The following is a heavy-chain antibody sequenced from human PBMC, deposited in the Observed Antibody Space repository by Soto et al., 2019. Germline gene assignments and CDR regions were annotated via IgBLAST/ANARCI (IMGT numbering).Heavy chain of an antibody. CDR1: GFSLSTSGLG. J-gene: IGHJ4*02. Sequence: QITLKESGPTLVRPTQTLTLTCTFSGFSLSTSGLGVGWIRQPPGKALEWLALIYWNDDKRYSPSLNARLTIPKDTSKNQVVLTMTNMDPVDTATYYCAHRPSGWYLFDYWGQGTLVTVSS. V-gene: IGHV2-5*01. CDR2: IYWNDDK. D-gene: IGHD6-19*01. CDR3: AHRPSGWYLFDY.